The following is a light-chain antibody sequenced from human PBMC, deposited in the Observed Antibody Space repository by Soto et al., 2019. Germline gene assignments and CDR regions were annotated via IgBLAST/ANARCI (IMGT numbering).Light chain of an antibody. V-gene: IGKV1-5*03. J-gene: IGKJ1*01. Sequence: IQMTQSPSTLSASVGDRVTFTCRASQTISTWLAWYQQKPGEAPKLLIYKASTLEVGVPSRFSASGSGTEFTLTINNLQPADFATYYCQQYNSYPWTFGQGTKV. CDR1: QTISTW. CDR3: QQYNSYPWT. CDR2: KAS.